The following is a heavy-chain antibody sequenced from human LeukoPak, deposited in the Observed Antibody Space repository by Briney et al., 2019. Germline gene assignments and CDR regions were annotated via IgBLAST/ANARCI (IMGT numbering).Heavy chain of an antibody. CDR1: GGSISSYY. V-gene: IGHV4-59*01. J-gene: IGHJ6*03. D-gene: IGHD4-23*01. Sequence: PSETLSLTCTVSGGSISSYYWSWIRQPPGKGLEWIGYIYYSGSTNYNPSLKSRVTISVDTSKNQFSLKLSSVTAADTAVYYCARDRHGGKGPDYYYYMDVWGKGTTVTVSS. CDR3: ARDRHGGKGPDYYYYMDV. CDR2: IYYSGST.